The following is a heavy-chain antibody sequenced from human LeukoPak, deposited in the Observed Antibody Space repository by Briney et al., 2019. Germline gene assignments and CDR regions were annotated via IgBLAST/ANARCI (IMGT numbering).Heavy chain of an antibody. V-gene: IGHV3-7*01. J-gene: IGHJ3*02. Sequence: GGSLRLSCAASGFIFSSYWVSWVRHAPGKGLEWVANIKQDGSEKYYVVCVEGRLTISRANAKHSLYLQMNCQRAEDTAVYYCARAGGTYYGIAFDIWGQGTMVTVSS. CDR3: ARAGGTYYGIAFDI. D-gene: IGHD1-26*01. CDR2: IKQDGSEK. CDR1: GFIFSSYW.